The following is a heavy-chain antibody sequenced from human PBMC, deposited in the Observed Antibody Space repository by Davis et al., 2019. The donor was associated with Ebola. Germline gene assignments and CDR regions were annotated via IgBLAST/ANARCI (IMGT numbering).Heavy chain of an antibody. CDR1: GDSVSSAG. CDR3: ARGWLRVGMDV. D-gene: IGHD5-18*01. CDR2: TYYKSKWYN. Sequence: HSQTLSLTCVISGDSVSSAGWNWIRQSPSRGLEWLGRTYYKSKWYNDYAVSVKSRITINPDTSKNQFSLQLNSVTPEDTALYYCARGWLRVGMDVWGEGTTVTVSP. V-gene: IGHV6-1*01. J-gene: IGHJ6*04.